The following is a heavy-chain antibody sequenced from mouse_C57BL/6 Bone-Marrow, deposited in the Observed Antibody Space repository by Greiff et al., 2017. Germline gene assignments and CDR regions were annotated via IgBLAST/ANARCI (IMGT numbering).Heavy chain of an antibody. CDR3: TMLYGNYGYVDV. CDR2: IDPENGDP. D-gene: IGHD2-1*01. V-gene: IGHV14-4*01. J-gene: IGHJ1*03. Sequence: VQLQQSGAELVRPGASVKMSCTASGFNIKDDYMNWVKQRPEQGLEWIGWIDPENGDPEYASKFQGKATITAATSSTTAYLQISSLTSEDTAVYYCTMLYGNYGYVDVWGTGTTVTVS. CDR1: GFNIKDDY.